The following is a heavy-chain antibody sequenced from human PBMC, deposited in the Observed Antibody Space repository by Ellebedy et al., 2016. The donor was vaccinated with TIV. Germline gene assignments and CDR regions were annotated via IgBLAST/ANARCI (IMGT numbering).Heavy chain of an antibody. D-gene: IGHD3-10*01. CDR2: ISGGGGTT. CDR3: AKDSLLWFGELSSPDFR. V-gene: IGHV3-23*01. Sequence: GESLKISXAASGFTFSSYAMHWVRQAPGKGLEWVSAISGGGGTTYYADSVKGRFTISRDNSKNTLYLQMNSLRAEDTAVYYCAKDSLLWFGELSSPDFRWGQGTLVTVSS. J-gene: IGHJ4*02. CDR1: GFTFSSYA.